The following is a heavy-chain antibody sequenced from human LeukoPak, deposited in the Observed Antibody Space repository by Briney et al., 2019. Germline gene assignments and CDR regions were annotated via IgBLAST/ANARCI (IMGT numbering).Heavy chain of an antibody. CDR1: GGSISSYY. J-gene: IGHJ1*01. CDR3: ARERSSGWYQKYFQH. Sequence: SETLSLTCTVSGGSISSYYWSWIRQPAGKGLEWIGRIYTSGSTNYNPSLKSRVTMSVDTSKNQFSLKLSSVTAADTALYYCARERSSGWYQKYFQHWGQGTLVTVSS. D-gene: IGHD6-19*01. CDR2: IYTSGST. V-gene: IGHV4-4*07.